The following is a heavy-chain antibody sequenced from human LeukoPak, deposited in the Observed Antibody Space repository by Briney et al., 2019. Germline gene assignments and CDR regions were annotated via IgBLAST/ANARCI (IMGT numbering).Heavy chain of an antibody. J-gene: IGHJ3*02. CDR2: ISHSGSP. D-gene: IGHD3-22*01. CDR1: GYSIISGSY. Sequence: SETLSLPCTVSGYSIISGSYWGWVRQPPGKGLEWIGSISHSGSPYYNPSLKSRVTISVHTSKNQFSLNLSSVTAVDTAVYYCARLKGSGYSAFDIWGQGTMVTVSS. CDR3: ARLKGSGYSAFDI. V-gene: IGHV4-38-2*02.